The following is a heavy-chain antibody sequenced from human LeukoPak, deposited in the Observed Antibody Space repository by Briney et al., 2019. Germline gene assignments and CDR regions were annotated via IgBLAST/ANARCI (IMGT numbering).Heavy chain of an antibody. D-gene: IGHD2-2*01. J-gene: IGHJ5*02. CDR3: ARGPIVVVPAAPPPWFDP. CDR2: ISSSSSYI. CDR1: GFTFSSYE. V-gene: IGHV3-21*01. Sequence: GGSLRLSCAASGFTFSSYEMNWVRQAPGKGLEWVSSISSSSSYIYYADSVKGRFTISRDNAKNSLYLQMNSLRAEDTAVYYCARGPIVVVPAAPPPWFDPWGQGTLVTVSS.